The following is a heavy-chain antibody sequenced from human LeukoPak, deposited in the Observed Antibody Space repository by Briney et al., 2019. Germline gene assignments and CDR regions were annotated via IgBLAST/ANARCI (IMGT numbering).Heavy chain of an antibody. V-gene: IGHV3-7*04. D-gene: IGHD1-1*01. Sequence: GGSLRLSCAVSGFTFSKFWMSWVRQAPGRGLEWVANIHPEGNEKYHVESVKGRFTISRDNAKNLLFLEMNGLRVEDTAVYYCARGDDFSGDHWGQGTLVAVSS. CDR2: IHPEGNEK. CDR3: ARGDDFSGDH. J-gene: IGHJ4*02. CDR1: GFTFSKFW.